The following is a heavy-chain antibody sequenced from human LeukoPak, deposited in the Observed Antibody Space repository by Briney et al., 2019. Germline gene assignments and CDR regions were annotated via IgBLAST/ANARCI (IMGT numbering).Heavy chain of an antibody. CDR3: ARGDIMVRGVIAN. CDR1: GYTFSDYY. D-gene: IGHD3-10*01. CDR2: ISPNSGGT. Sequence: GASVKVSCKAPGYTFSDYYIHWVRQAPGQGLEWMGWISPNSGGTNYAQKFQGRVTMTRDTSISTAYMELSRLRSDDTAVYYCARGDIMVRGVIANWGQGTLVTVSS. V-gene: IGHV1-2*02. J-gene: IGHJ4*02.